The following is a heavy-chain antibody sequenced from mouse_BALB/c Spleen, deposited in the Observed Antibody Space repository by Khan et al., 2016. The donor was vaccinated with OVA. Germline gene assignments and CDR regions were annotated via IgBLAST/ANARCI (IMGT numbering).Heavy chain of an antibody. CDR3: ARRDEVMDY. Sequence: QVQLQQSGAELVRPGTSVKVSCKASGYAFTNYLIEWVKQRPGQGLEWIGVINPGSGGTNYNEKFKGKATLTADKSSSTAYMQISSLTSEDSAVYFCARRDEVMDYWGQGTSGTGSA. CDR2: INPGSGGT. J-gene: IGHJ4*01. CDR1: GYAFTNYL. V-gene: IGHV1-54*01.